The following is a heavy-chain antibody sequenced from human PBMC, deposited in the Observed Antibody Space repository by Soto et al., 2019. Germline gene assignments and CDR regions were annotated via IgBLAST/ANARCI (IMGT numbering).Heavy chain of an antibody. D-gene: IGHD5-18*01. V-gene: IGHV4-34*01. CDR3: ARGLVVDGYSYGYFAFDI. CDR1: GGSFSGYY. J-gene: IGHJ3*02. CDR2: INHSGST. Sequence: SETLSLTCAVYGGSFSGYYWSWIRQPPGKGLEWIGEINHSGSTTYNPSLKSRVTISVDTSKNQFSLKLSSVTAADTAVYYCARGLVVDGYSYGYFAFDIWGQGTMVTVSS.